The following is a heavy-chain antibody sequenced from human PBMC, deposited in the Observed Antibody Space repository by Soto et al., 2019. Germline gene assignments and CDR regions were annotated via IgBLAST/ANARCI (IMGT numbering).Heavy chain of an antibody. CDR1: GGTFSSDA. CDR2: IIPIFGTA. V-gene: IGHV1-69*01. J-gene: IGHJ6*02. Sequence: QVQLVQSGAEVKKPGSSVKVSCKASGGTFSSDAISWVRQAPGQGLEWMGGIIPIFGTANYAQKFQGRVTITADESTSTAYMELSSLRSEDTAVYYCARGTGSSFADYYGMDVWGQGTTVTVSS. D-gene: IGHD6-6*01. CDR3: ARGTGSSFADYYGMDV.